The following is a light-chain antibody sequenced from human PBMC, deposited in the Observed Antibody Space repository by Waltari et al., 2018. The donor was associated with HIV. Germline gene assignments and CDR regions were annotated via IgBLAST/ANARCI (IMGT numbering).Light chain of an antibody. CDR3: QQSDRTLST. CDR2: AAL. J-gene: IGKJ2*01. CDR1: QSISSY. Sequence: DIQMTQSPSSLSASVGDRVTITCRASQSISSYLNWYQQKPGKAPKLLIYAALSSQSGVPSRFSGSGSGTDLTLTISSMKPEDLAPSDCQQSDRTLSTCGQGSKLEI. V-gene: IGKV1-39*01.